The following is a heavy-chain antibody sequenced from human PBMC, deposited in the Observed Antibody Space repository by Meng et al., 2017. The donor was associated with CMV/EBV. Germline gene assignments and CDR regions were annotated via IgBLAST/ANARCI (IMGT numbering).Heavy chain of an antibody. Sequence: ASVKVSCKASGYTFTGYYMHWVRQAPGQGLEWMGWINPNSGGTNYAQKFQGRVTMTRDTSISTAYMELSRLRSDDTAVYYCAREVPDDKITILNRGSFDYWGQGTLVTVSS. J-gene: IGHJ4*02. CDR3: AREVPDDKITILNRGSFDY. CDR2: INPNSGGT. CDR1: GYTFTGYY. D-gene: IGHD3-3*01. V-gene: IGHV1-2*02.